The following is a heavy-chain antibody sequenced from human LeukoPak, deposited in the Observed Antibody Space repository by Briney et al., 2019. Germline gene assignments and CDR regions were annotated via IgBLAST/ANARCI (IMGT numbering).Heavy chain of an antibody. V-gene: IGHV1-69*05. CDR2: IIPIFGTA. J-gene: IGHJ4*02. CDR3: RAALYDSRAYYYFDY. CDR1: GGTFSSYA. D-gene: IGHD3-22*01. Sequence: SVKVSCKASGGTFSSYAISLVRQAPGQGLEWMGRIIPIFGTANYAQKFQGRVTITTDESTSTAYMELSSLRSEDTPVYYRRAALYDSRAYYYFDYWGRGTLVTVSS.